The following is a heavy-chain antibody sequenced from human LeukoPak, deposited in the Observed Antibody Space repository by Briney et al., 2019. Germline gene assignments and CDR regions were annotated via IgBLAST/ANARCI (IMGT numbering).Heavy chain of an antibody. Sequence: PSETLSLTCAVSGGSISSSNWWNWVRQPPGKGLEWIGEIHHSGRTNYNPPLKSRVTISVDKSKNQFSLKLSSVTAADTAVNYCARLRGFGADYYYYYMDIWGKGTTVTVSS. CDR1: GGSISSSNW. J-gene: IGHJ6*03. CDR3: ARLRGFGADYYYYYMDI. V-gene: IGHV4-4*02. D-gene: IGHD3-10*01. CDR2: IHHSGRT.